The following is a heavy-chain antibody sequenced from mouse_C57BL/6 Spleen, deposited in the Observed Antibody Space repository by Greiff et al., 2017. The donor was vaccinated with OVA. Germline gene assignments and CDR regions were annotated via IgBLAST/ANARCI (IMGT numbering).Heavy chain of an antibody. J-gene: IGHJ4*01. CDR3: AREGYYGYAMDY. CDR2: INPNNGGT. V-gene: IGHV1-26*01. CDR1: GYTFTDYY. Sequence: VQLQQSGPELVKPGASVKISCKASGYTFTDYYMNWVKQSHGKSLEWIGDINPNNGGTSYNQKFKGKATLTVDKSSSTAYMELRSLTSEDSAVYYCAREGYYGYAMDYWGQGTSVTVSS. D-gene: IGHD1-1*01.